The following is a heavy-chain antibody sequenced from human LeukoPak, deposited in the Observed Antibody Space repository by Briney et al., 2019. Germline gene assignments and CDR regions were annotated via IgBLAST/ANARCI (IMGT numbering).Heavy chain of an antibody. CDR3: AKVYDSSGYYEAPHQFDY. CDR1: GFTFSSYA. V-gene: IGHV3-23*01. D-gene: IGHD3-22*01. J-gene: IGHJ4*02. CDR2: ISGSGGST. Sequence: GGSLRLSCAASGFTFSSYAMSWVRQAPGKGLEWVSAISGSGGSTYYADSVKGRFTISRDNSKNTLYLQMNSLRAEDTAVYYRAKVYDSSGYYEAPHQFDYWGQGTLVTVSS.